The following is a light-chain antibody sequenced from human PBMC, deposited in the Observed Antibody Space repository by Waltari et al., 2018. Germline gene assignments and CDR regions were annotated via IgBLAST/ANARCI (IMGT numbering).Light chain of an antibody. CDR1: QDINNF. Sequence: DIQMTQSPSSVFASVGDRVTITCRASQDINNFFAWYQQKPGKAPYLLIYGASVLQSGVPARFSGSGSRTNFTLTINSLQPEDFATYFCQQANSFVPLTFGGGTRVQIK. CDR3: QQANSFVPLT. J-gene: IGKJ4*01. V-gene: IGKV1-12*01. CDR2: GAS.